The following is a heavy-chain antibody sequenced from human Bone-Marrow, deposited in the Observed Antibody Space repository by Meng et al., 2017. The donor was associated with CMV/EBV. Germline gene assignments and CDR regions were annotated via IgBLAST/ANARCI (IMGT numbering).Heavy chain of an antibody. CDR2: IIPILGIA. CDR3: ARASPNVVVVPPAIEGYWFDP. Sequence: SVKVSCKASGGTFSSYAISWVRQAPGQGLEWMGGIIPILGIANYAQKFQGRVTITADKSTSTAYMELSSLRSEDTAVYYCARASPNVVVVPPAIEGYWFDPWGQGTLVTVSS. J-gene: IGHJ5*02. V-gene: IGHV1-69*10. CDR1: GGTFSSYA. D-gene: IGHD2-2*02.